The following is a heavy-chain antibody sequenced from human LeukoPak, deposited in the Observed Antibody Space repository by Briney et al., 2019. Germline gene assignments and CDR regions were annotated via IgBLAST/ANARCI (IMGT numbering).Heavy chain of an antibody. V-gene: IGHV1-2*02. CDR1: GYTFTGYY. CDR3: ARSYDFWSGYYLLPERADY. Sequence: GASVKVSCKASGYTFTGYYTHWVRQAPGQGLEWMGWINPNSGGTNYAQKFQGRVTMTRDTSISTAYMELSRLRSDDTAVYYCARSYDFWSGYYLLPERADYWGQGTLVTVSS. D-gene: IGHD3-3*01. CDR2: INPNSGGT. J-gene: IGHJ4*02.